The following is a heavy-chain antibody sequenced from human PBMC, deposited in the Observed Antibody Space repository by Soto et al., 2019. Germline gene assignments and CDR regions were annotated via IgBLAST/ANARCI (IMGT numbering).Heavy chain of an antibody. J-gene: IGHJ4*02. D-gene: IGHD6-13*01. CDR1: GLTFSSYA. Sequence: PGGSLRLSCAASGLTFSSYAMSWVRQAPGKGLEWVSAISGSGGSTYYADSVKGRFTISRDNSKNTLYLQMNSLRAEDTAVYYCATWTYYTAAAGYDYWGQGTLVTVSS. V-gene: IGHV3-23*01. CDR3: ATWTYYTAAAGYDY. CDR2: ISGSGGST.